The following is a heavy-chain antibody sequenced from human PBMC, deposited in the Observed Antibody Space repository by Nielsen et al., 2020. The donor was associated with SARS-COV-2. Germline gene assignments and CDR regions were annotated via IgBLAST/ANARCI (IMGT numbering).Heavy chain of an antibody. CDR1: GYSFTSYW. J-gene: IGHJ4*02. Sequence: GGSLRLSCKGSGYSFTSYWIGWVRQMPGKGLEWMGIIYPGDSDTRYSPSFQGQVTISADKSISTAYLQWSSLKASDTAMYYCARHGTQSSSPGSYWGQGTLVTVSS. V-gene: IGHV5-51*01. CDR2: IYPGDSDT. CDR3: ARHGTQSSSPGSY. D-gene: IGHD6-13*01.